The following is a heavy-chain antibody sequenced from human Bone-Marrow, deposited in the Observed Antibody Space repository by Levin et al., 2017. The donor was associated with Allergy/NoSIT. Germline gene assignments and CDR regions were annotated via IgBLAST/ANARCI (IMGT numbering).Heavy chain of an antibody. CDR1: GFTFSSYG. CDR3: AKDLWSVGATTTPYTEY. D-gene: IGHD1-26*01. CDR2: ISYDGSNK. J-gene: IGHJ4*02. Sequence: GGSLRLSCAASGFTFSSYGMHWVRQAPGKGLEWVAVISYDGSNKYYADSVKGRFTISRDNSKNTLYLQMNSLRAEDTAVYYCAKDLWSVGATTTPYTEYWGQGTLVTVSS. V-gene: IGHV3-30*18.